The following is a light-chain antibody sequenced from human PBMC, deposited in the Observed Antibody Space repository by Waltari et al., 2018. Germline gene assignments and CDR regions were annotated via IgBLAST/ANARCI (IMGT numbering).Light chain of an antibody. Sequence: DTLLTQSPGTLSLSPGERAPLSCRARRTVYSDYLAWYQQKSGQAPSLLIYGVSNRATGVADRFSGSGSGTDFYLTITRLEPEDAAVYFCQHYGGFPWSFGQGTKVEIK. CDR3: QHYGGFPWS. CDR2: GVS. V-gene: IGKV3-20*01. J-gene: IGKJ1*01. CDR1: RTVYSDY.